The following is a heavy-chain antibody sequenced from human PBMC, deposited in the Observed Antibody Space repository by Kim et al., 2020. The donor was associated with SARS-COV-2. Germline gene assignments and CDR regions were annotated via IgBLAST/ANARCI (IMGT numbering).Heavy chain of an antibody. J-gene: IGHJ5*02. Sequence: TGHTQRFHGRVTMTRDTSISTAYMELSRLTSEDTAVYYCARNPPKTGWFDPWGQGTLVTVSS. D-gene: IGHD3-10*01. CDR2: T. CDR3: ARNPPKTGWFDP. V-gene: IGHV1-8*01.